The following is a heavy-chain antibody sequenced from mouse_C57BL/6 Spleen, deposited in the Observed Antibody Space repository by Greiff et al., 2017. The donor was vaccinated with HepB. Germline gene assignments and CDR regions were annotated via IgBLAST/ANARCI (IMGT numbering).Heavy chain of an antibody. J-gene: IGHJ4*01. Sequence: VQLQQPGAELVKPGASVKISCKASGYAFSSSWMNWVKQRPGKGLEWIGRIYPGDGDTNYNGKFKGKATLTADKSSSTAYMQLSSLTSEDSAVYFCARAKGLYYYGSSLHYYAMDYWGQGTSVTVSS. V-gene: IGHV1-82*01. D-gene: IGHD1-1*01. CDR3: ARAKGLYYYGSSLHYYAMDY. CDR2: IYPGDGDT. CDR1: GYAFSSSW.